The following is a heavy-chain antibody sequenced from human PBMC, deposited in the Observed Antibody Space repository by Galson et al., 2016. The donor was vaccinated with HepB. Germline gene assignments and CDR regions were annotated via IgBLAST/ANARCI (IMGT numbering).Heavy chain of an antibody. CDR2: IDDGGRST. CDR1: GFIFSSSA. Sequence: SLRLSCAASGFIFSSSAMAWVRQAPSKRREWVSTIDDGGRSTHYADSVEGRFTISRDNSRNTLYLQMDSLRADDTAVYYCAKDLGILVGASTYWGQGTLVTVSS. J-gene: IGHJ4*02. D-gene: IGHD1-26*01. V-gene: IGHV3-23*01. CDR3: AKDLGILVGASTY.